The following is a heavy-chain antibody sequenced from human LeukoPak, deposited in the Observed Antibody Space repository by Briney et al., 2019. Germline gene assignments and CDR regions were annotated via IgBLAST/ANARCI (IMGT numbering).Heavy chain of an antibody. V-gene: IGHV3-64*01. CDR1: GFTFSSYA. J-gene: IGHJ4*02. Sequence: GGSLRLSCAASGFTFSSYAMHWVRQAPGKGLEYVSAISSNGGSTYYANSVKGRFTISRDNSKNTLFLQVNSLTVEDTAVYYCARDTLPLGRGYYYNFDYWGQGTLVTVSS. D-gene: IGHD3-22*01. CDR3: ARDTLPLGRGYYYNFDY. CDR2: ISSNGGST.